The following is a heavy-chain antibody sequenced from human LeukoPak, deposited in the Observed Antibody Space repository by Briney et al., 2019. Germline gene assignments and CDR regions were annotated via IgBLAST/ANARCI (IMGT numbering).Heavy chain of an antibody. V-gene: IGHV4-59*01. J-gene: IGHJ4*02. Sequence: PSETLSLTCTVSGGPMSSYYWSWIRQPPGKGLEWIGYIYYSGSTNYNPSLKSRVTISVDTSKNQFTLNLSSVTAADTAVYYCARGRYGWLPFDYWGQGTLVTVSS. CDR3: ARGRYGWLPFDY. CDR1: GGPMSSYY. D-gene: IGHD3-16*01. CDR2: IYYSGST.